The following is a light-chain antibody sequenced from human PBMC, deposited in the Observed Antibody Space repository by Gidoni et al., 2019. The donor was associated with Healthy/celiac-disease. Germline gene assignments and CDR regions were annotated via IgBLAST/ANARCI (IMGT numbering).Light chain of an antibody. J-gene: IGLJ3*02. CDR2: RNN. Sequence: QSVLTQPPSASGTPGQTVTITCSGSSSNIGSNYVYWYPQLPGPAPKLLIYRNNQRPSGVPDRFSGSKSGTSASLAISGLRSEDEADYYCAAWDDSLSGWVFGGGTKLTVL. CDR3: AAWDDSLSGWV. V-gene: IGLV1-47*01. CDR1: SSNIGSNY.